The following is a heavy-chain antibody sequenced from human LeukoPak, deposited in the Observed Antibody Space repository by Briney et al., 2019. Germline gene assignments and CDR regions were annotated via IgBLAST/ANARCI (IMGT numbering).Heavy chain of an antibody. CDR1: GLTFSSYW. CDR3: AREDGDYEDY. D-gene: IGHD4-17*01. CDR2: IKQDGSEK. Sequence: WGSLRLSCAASGLTFSSYWMSWVRQATGKGLEWVANIKQDGSEKYYVDSVKGRFTISRDNAKNSLYLQMNSLRAEDTAVYYCAREDGDYEDYWGQGTLVTVSS. J-gene: IGHJ4*02. V-gene: IGHV3-7*01.